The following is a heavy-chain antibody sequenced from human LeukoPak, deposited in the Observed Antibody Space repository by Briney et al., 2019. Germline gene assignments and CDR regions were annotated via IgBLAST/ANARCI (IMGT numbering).Heavy chain of an antibody. D-gene: IGHD7-27*01. V-gene: IGHV1-2*02. CDR1: GYTFTDYY. Sequence: GASVKVSCKASGYTFTDYYMHWVRQAPGQGLEWMGWLNPNSGDTNYAQKFQGRVSMTRDTSISTAYMDLSDLRSDDTAVYYCAKSTNWGSISDGFDIWGQGTMVTVAS. J-gene: IGHJ3*02. CDR2: LNPNSGDT. CDR3: AKSTNWGSISDGFDI.